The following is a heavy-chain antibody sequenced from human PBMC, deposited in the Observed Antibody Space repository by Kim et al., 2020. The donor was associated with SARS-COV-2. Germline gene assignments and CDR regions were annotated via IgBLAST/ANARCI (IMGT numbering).Heavy chain of an antibody. CDR3: AIGGVYTSSWYGFFDY. V-gene: IGHV3-43*01. J-gene: IGHJ4*02. Sequence: YSVKGRFTISSDKSKNSLYLQMNSLRSEATAVYYCAIGGVYTSSWYGFFDYWGQGTLVTVSS. D-gene: IGHD6-13*01.